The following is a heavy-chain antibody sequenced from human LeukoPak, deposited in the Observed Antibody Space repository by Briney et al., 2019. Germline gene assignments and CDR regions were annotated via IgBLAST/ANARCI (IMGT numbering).Heavy chain of an antibody. D-gene: IGHD2-15*01. Sequence: GGSLRLSCAASGFTFSDYNMRWIRQAPGKGLEWVSSISRSGSTKYYADSVKGRFTISRDNAKNSLFLQMNSLRAEDTAVYYCARVLRYCSGGNCYSGGLGYMDAWGKGTTVTISS. CDR1: GFTFSDYN. CDR3: ARVLRYCSGGNCYSGGLGYMDA. J-gene: IGHJ6*03. V-gene: IGHV3-11*01. CDR2: ISRSGSTK.